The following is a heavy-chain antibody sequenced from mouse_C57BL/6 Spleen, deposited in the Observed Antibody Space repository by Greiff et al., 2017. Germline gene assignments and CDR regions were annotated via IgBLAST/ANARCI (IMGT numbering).Heavy chain of an antibody. D-gene: IGHD2-5*01. CDR2: IDPSDSYT. Sequence: QVQLQQPGAELVMPGASVKLSCKASGFTFTSYWMHWVKQRPGQGLEWIGEIDPSDSYTNYNQKFKGKSTLTVDTSSSTAYMQLSSLTSEDSAVYYCAREDYSKERNDDMDYWGQGTSVTVSS. V-gene: IGHV1-69*01. CDR3: AREDYSKERNDDMDY. CDR1: GFTFTSYW. J-gene: IGHJ4*01.